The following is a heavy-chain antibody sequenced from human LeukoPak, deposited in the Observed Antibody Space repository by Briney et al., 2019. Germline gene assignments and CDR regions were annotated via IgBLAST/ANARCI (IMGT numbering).Heavy chain of an antibody. Sequence: GGSLRLSCAASGFTFSSYGMHWVRQAPGKGLEWVAFIRYDGSNKYYADSVKGRFTISRDNAKNSLYLQMNSLRAEDTAVYYCARESGYNPMFDYWGQGTLVTVSS. J-gene: IGHJ4*02. CDR1: GFTFSSYG. CDR3: ARESGYNPMFDY. V-gene: IGHV3-30*02. CDR2: IRYDGSNK. D-gene: IGHD5-24*01.